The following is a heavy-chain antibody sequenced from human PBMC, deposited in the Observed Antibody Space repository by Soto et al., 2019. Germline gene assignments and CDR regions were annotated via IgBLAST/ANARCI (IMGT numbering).Heavy chain of an antibody. D-gene: IGHD5-12*01. CDR3: ARAPPSSGYDFAPDY. CDR1: GGSFSGYY. Sequence: SETLSLTCAVYGGSFSGYYWSWIRQPPGKGLEWIGEINHSGSTNYNPSLKSRVTISVDTSKNQFSLKLSSVTAADTAVYYCARAPPSSGYDFAPDYWGQGTLVTVSS. J-gene: IGHJ4*02. CDR2: INHSGST. V-gene: IGHV4-34*01.